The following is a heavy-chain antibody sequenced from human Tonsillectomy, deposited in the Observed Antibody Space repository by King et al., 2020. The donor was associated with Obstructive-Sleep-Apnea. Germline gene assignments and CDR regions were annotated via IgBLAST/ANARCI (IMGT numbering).Heavy chain of an antibody. CDR2: IGSKANSYAT. CDR1: GFTFSGSA. J-gene: IGHJ6*02. CDR3: TRPIAARPSGMDV. D-gene: IGHD6-6*01. Sequence: VQLVESGGGLVQPGGSLKLSCAASGFTFSGSAMHWVRQASGKGLEWVGRIGSKANSYATAYAASVKGRFTISRDDSKNTAYLQMNSLKTEDTAVYYCTRPIAARPSGMDVWGQGTTVTVSS. V-gene: IGHV3-73*01.